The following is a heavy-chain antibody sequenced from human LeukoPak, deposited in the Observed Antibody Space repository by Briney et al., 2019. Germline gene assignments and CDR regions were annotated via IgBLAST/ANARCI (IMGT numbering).Heavy chain of an antibody. Sequence: GGSLRLSCAASGFTFSNYNMNWVRQAPGKGLEWVANIKQDGSEKYYVDSVKGRFTISRDNAKNSLYLQMNSLRAEDTAVYYCARDSLGRAATGIAMDYWGQGTLVTVSS. V-gene: IGHV3-7*01. J-gene: IGHJ4*02. CDR1: GFTFSNYN. D-gene: IGHD6-13*01. CDR2: IKQDGSEK. CDR3: ARDSLGRAATGIAMDY.